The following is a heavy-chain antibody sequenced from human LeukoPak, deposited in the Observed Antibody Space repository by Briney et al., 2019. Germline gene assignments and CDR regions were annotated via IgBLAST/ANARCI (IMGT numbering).Heavy chain of an antibody. CDR1: GFSFKDYN. Sequence: PGGSLRLSCAASGFSFKDYNIHWVRQAPGKGLEWVAVITYDGSNRYYTDSVKGRFTISRDNSINTVYLHMNSLRAEDTAVYYCARVRIRPGADFDYWGQGTLVTVSS. CDR3: ARVRIRPGADFDY. V-gene: IGHV3-30*03. D-gene: IGHD2-15*01. J-gene: IGHJ4*02. CDR2: ITYDGSNR.